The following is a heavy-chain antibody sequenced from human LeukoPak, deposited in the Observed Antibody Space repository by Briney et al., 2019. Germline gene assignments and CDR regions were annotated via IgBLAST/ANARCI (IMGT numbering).Heavy chain of an antibody. J-gene: IGHJ6*02. CDR3: ARGSFHGYDPNGMDV. D-gene: IGHD5-12*01. CDR1: GGSISSGDYY. V-gene: IGHV4-30-4*01. Sequence: SQTLSLTCTVSGGSISSGDYYWSWIRQPPGKGLEWIGYIYYSGSTYYNPSLKSRVTISVDTSKNQFSLKLSSVTAADTAVYYCARGSFHGYDPNGMDVWGQGTTVTVSS. CDR2: IYYSGST.